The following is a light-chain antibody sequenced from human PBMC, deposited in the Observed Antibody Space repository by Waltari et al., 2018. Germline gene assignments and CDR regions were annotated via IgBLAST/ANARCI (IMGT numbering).Light chain of an antibody. Sequence: QSVLTQPPSMSGAPGQKVTIPCTGGSSNFGAGYDFHWYQQFPVTAPKLLIFGNNNRAPGVPGRFSGSRAGTSASLAIAGVQSEDEAVYYCQSFDSSLSASVFGGGTKLTVL. J-gene: IGLJ3*02. V-gene: IGLV1-40*01. CDR3: QSFDSSLSASV. CDR1: SSNFGAGYD. CDR2: GNN.